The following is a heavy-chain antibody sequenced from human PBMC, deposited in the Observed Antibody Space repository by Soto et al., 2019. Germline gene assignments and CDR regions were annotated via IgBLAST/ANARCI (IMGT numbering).Heavy chain of an antibody. V-gene: IGHV3-15*07. CDR3: TTDHLGAGTALWYYYYGMDV. D-gene: IGHD6-13*01. Sequence: NPGGSLRLSCAASGFTFSNAWMNWVRQAPGKGLEWVGRIKSKTDGGTTDYAAPVKGRFTISRDDSKNTLYLQMNSLKTEDTAVYYCTTDHLGAGTALWYYYYGMDVWGQGTTVTVSS. J-gene: IGHJ6*02. CDR2: IKSKTDGGTT. CDR1: GFTFSNAW.